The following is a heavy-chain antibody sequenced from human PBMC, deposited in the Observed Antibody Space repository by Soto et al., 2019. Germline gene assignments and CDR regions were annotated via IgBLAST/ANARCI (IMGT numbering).Heavy chain of an antibody. Sequence: QVQLVQSGAEVKKPRASVKVSCKASGYTFTSYAMHWVRQAPGQRLEWMGWINAGNGNTKYSQKFQGRVTITRDTSASTAHMELSSLRSEDTGVYYCARGPGGPDGPGDYWGQGTLVTVSS. J-gene: IGHJ4*02. D-gene: IGHD2-15*01. V-gene: IGHV1-3*01. CDR1: GYTFTSYA. CDR3: ARGPGGPDGPGDY. CDR2: INAGNGNT.